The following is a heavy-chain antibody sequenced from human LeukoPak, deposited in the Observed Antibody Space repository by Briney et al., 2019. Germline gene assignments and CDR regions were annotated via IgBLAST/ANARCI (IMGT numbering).Heavy chain of an antibody. V-gene: IGHV1-69*13. Sequence: SVKVSCKASGGTFSSYAISWVRQAPGQGLEWMGGIIPIFGTANYAQKFQGRVTITADESTSTAYMELSSLRSEDTAVYYCARGTGPHLGWILSARLDAFDIWGQGTMVTVSS. J-gene: IGHJ3*02. D-gene: IGHD3-3*01. CDR1: GGTFSSYA. CDR3: ARGTGPHLGWILSARLDAFDI. CDR2: IIPIFGTA.